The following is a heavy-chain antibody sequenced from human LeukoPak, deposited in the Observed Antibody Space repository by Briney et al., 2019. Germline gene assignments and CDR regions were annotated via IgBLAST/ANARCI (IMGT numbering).Heavy chain of an antibody. V-gene: IGHV3-48*03. J-gene: IGHJ4*02. CDR2: ICCSGSTI. CDR3: ASRGSYSAY. D-gene: IGHD1-26*01. Sequence: GGSLRLSCAASGFIFSSYEMNWVRQAPGKGLEWVSYICCSGSTIYYADSVKGRFTISRDNSKNSLYLQMNSLRADDRAVDYWASRGSYSAYWGQGTLVTVSS. CDR1: GFIFSSYE.